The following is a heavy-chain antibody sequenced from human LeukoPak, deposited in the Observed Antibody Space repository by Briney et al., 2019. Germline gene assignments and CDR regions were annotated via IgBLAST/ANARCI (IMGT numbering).Heavy chain of an antibody. CDR2: IYSGGST. V-gene: IGHV3-53*01. CDR1: GFTVSSNY. Sequence: GGSLRLSCAASGFTVSSNYMSWVRQAPGKGLEWVSVIYSGGSTYYADSVKGRFTISRDNSKNTLYLQMNSLRAEDTAVYYCARDWVVVEDYYYYGMDVWGQGTTVTVSS. CDR3: ARDWVVVEDYYYYGMDV. D-gene: IGHD2-2*01. J-gene: IGHJ6*02.